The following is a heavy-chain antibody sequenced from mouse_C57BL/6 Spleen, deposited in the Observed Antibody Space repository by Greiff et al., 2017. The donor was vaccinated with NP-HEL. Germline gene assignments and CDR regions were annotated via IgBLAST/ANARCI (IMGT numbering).Heavy chain of an antibody. V-gene: IGHV5-9-1*02. CDR3: TRGNYAMDY. Sequence: EVKVVESGEGLVKPGGSLKLSCAASGFTFSSYAMSWVRQTPEKRLEWVAYISSGGDYIYYADTVKGRFTISRDNARNTLYLQMISLKSEDTAMYYCTRGNYAMDYWGQGTSVTVSS. CDR2: ISSGGDYI. CDR1: GFTFSSYA. J-gene: IGHJ4*01.